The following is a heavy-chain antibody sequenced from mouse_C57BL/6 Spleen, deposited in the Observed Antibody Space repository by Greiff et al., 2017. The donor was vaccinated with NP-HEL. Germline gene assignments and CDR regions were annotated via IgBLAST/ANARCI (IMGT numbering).Heavy chain of an antibody. CDR3: ARDYGNYEDY. CDR2: IYPRSGNT. Sequence: VKLVESGAELARPGASVKLSCKASGYTFTSYGISWVKQRTGQGLEWIGEIYPRSGNTYYNEKFKGKATLTADKSSSTAYMELRSLTSEDSAVYFCARDYGNYEDYWGQGTTLTVSS. D-gene: IGHD2-1*01. V-gene: IGHV1-81*01. J-gene: IGHJ2*01. CDR1: GYTFTSYG.